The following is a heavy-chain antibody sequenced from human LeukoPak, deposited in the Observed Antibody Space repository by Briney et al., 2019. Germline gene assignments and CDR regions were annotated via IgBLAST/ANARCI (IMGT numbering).Heavy chain of an antibody. V-gene: IGHV4-38-2*02. CDR2: IYHSGST. Sequence: PSETLSLTCTVSGYSISSGYYWGWIRQPPGKGLEWIGSIYHSGSTYYNPSLKSRVTISIDTSKNQFSLRLSSVTAADAAVYYCARAGSGSYSGLFDYWGQGTLVTVSS. J-gene: IGHJ4*02. D-gene: IGHD1-26*01. CDR1: GYSISSGYY. CDR3: ARAGSGSYSGLFDY.